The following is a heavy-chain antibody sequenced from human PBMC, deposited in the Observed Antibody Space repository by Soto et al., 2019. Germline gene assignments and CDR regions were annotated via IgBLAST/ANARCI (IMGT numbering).Heavy chain of an antibody. CDR1: GFTFSNAW. CDR3: TTDPWGGYCTNGVCYQVSY. D-gene: IGHD2-8*01. J-gene: IGHJ4*02. CDR2: TKSKTDGGTT. V-gene: IGHV3-15*01. Sequence: PGGSLRLSCAASGFTFSNAWMSWVRQAPGKGLEWVGRTKSKTDGGTTDYAAPVKGRFTISRDDSKNALYLQMNSLKTEDTAVYYCTTDPWGGYCTNGVCYQVSYWGQGTLVTVSS.